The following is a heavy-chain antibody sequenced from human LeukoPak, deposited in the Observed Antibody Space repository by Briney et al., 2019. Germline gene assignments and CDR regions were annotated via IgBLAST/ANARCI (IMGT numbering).Heavy chain of an antibody. CDR3: ARDSMVRGVTRTIDY. CDR2: INHSGST. Sequence: SETLSLTCAVYGGYFSGYYWSWIRQPPGKGLEWIGEINHSGSTNYNPSLKSRVTISVDTSKNQFSLKLRSVTAADTAVYYCARDSMVRGVTRTIDYWGQGTLVTVSP. D-gene: IGHD3-10*01. CDR1: GGYFSGYY. J-gene: IGHJ4*02. V-gene: IGHV4-34*01.